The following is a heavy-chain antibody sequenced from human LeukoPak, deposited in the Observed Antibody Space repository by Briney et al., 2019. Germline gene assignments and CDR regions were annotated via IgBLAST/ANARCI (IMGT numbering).Heavy chain of an antibody. CDR1: GFTFSNYE. Sequence: GGSLRLSCAASGFTFSNYEMNWVRQAPGKGLEWVSAISGSGGSTYYADSVKGRFTISRDNSKNTLYLQMNSLRAEDTAVYYCAKHVCSSTSCYSSDPWGQETLVTVPS. CDR2: ISGSGGST. V-gene: IGHV3-23*01. D-gene: IGHD2-2*01. J-gene: IGHJ5*02. CDR3: AKHVCSSTSCYSSDP.